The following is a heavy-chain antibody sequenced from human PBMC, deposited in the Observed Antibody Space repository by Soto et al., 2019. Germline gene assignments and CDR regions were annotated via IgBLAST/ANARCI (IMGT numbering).Heavy chain of an antibody. V-gene: IGHV3-49*03. Sequence: PGGSLRLSCEASGFTFGDYAMSWFRQAPGKGLEWVGVVRSRAYGGTTDYAASVRGSFTISRDDSKSIAYLQMNTLRTEDTAVYYCARYTYTSRYSYFGMDVWGHGTTVTVSS. CDR1: GFTFGDYA. CDR2: VRSRAYGGTT. D-gene: IGHD6-13*01. J-gene: IGHJ6*02. CDR3: ARYTYTSRYSYFGMDV.